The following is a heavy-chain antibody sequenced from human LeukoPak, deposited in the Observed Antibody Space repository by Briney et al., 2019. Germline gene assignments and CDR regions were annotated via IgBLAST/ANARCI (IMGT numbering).Heavy chain of an antibody. D-gene: IGHD5-12*01. J-gene: IGHJ4*02. CDR1: GGSFSGYY. Sequence: SETLSLTCVVYGGSFSGYYWSWIRQPPGKGLEWIGEINHSGSTNYNPSLKSRVTISVDTSKNQFSLKLSSVTAADTAVYYCARGPNSGYAYWGQGTLVTVSS. CDR2: INHSGST. CDR3: ARGPNSGYAY. V-gene: IGHV4-34*01.